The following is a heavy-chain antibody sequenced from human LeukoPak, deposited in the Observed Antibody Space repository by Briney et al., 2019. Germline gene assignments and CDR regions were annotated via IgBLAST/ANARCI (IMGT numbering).Heavy chain of an antibody. CDR1: GGSISSSSYY. CDR3: ARDQFAAAGRPLFDY. J-gene: IGHJ4*02. V-gene: IGHV4-39*07. Sequence: NPSETLSLTCTVSGGSISSSSYYWGWIRQPPGKGLEWIGYIYHSGSTYYNPSLKSRVTISVDRSKNQFSLKLSSVTAADTAVYYCARDQFAAAGRPLFDYWGQGTLVTVSS. CDR2: IYHSGST. D-gene: IGHD6-13*01.